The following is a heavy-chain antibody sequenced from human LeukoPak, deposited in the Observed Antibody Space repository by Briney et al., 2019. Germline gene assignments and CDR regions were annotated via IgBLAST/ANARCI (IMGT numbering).Heavy chain of an antibody. CDR1: GFTFSSYS. CDR3: ARSGLIDY. CDR2: ISYSSSTI. J-gene: IGHJ4*02. V-gene: IGHV3-48*02. Sequence: PGGSLRLSCAASGFTFSSYSTNCVRQAPGKCLDWVSFISYSSSTIYYADSVKGRFTISRDSAKNSLYLQMNSLRDEDTAVYYCARSGLIDYWGQGTLVTVSS. D-gene: IGHD3-10*01.